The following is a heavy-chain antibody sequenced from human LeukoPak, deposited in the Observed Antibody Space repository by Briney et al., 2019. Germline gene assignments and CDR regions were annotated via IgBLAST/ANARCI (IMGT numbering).Heavy chain of an antibody. V-gene: IGHV1-18*01. J-gene: IGHJ4*02. CDR3: ATVRAVAGTQDC. CDR2: ISIYKGDI. CDR1: GYTFTSYG. D-gene: IGHD6-19*01. Sequence: ASVKVSCKASGYTFTSYGISWVRQAPGQGLEWMGWISIYKGDIKYSQKVQGRVTMTRDTSTSTAYMELRSLRSDDTAVYYCATVRAVAGTQDCWGQGTLVTVSS.